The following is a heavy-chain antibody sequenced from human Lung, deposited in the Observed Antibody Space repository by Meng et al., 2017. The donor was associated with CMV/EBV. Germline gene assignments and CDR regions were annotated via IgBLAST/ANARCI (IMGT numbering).Heavy chain of an antibody. V-gene: IGHV1-2*02. CDR1: FTGFY. CDR2: IPPNRRGP. CDR3: ASSYDRGAYYGDYHGMDV. J-gene: IGHJ6*02. Sequence: FTGFYVHWVRQAPGRGLARRGWIPPNRRGPNYAQKLQGRVPMARDTSISTSYMELSRLRSDDPAVYYCASSYDRGAYYGDYHGMDVWGPGSTVTVSS. D-gene: IGHD3-22*01.